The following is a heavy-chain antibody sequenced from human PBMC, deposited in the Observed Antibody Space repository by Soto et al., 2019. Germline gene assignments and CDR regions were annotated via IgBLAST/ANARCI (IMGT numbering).Heavy chain of an antibody. CDR1: GFTFSDYA. V-gene: IGHV3-30*18. CDR3: AKGGRQWLVTSDFNY. J-gene: IGHJ4*02. D-gene: IGHD6-19*01. CDR2: VSHDGRNT. Sequence: VQLVECGGGVVQPGRSLRLSCAASGFTFSDYAMHWVRQAPGKGLEWVAVVSHDGRNTHYADSVKGRFTISRDSSKNTVSLEMPSLRAEDTAVYYCAKGGRQWLVTSDFNYWGQGALVTVSS.